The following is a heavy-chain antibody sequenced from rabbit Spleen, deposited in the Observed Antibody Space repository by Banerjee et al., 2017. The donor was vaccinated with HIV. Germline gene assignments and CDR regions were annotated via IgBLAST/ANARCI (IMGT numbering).Heavy chain of an antibody. J-gene: IGHJ4*01. V-gene: IGHV1S45*01. CDR2: IDAGSGTTT. D-gene: IGHD4-2*01. CDR3: ARDAAGREDFNL. Sequence: QEQLVESGGGLVQPEGSLTLTCKASGLDFSGDSYDSYMCWVRQAPGKGLEWIACIDAGSGTTTYYASWAKGRFTISKASSTTVTLQMTSLTVADTATYFCARDAAGREDFNLWGQGTLVTV. CDR1: GLDFSGDSY.